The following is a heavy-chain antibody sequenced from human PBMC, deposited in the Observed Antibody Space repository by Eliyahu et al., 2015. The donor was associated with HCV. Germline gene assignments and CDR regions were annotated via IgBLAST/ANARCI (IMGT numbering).Heavy chain of an antibody. J-gene: IGHJ6*02. CDR3: ARDGGSSGWYGGGYYYYGMDV. CDR2: IWYDGSNK. CDR1: GFPFIXYG. D-gene: IGHD6-19*01. V-gene: IGHV3-33*01. Sequence: QVQLVESGGGXVQPGRSLRLSCVASGFPFIXYGIPWVRQAPGKGLEWXAVIWYDGSNKYYADSVKGRFTISRDNSKNTLYLQMNSLRAEDTAVYYCARDGGSSGWYGGGYYYYGMDVWGQGTTVTVSS.